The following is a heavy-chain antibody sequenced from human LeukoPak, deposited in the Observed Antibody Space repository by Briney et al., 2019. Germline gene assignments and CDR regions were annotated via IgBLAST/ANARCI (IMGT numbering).Heavy chain of an antibody. V-gene: IGHV1-46*01. J-gene: IGHJ5*02. Sequence: ASVKVSCKASGYTFTSYYMHWVRQAPGQGLEWMGIINPSGGSTSYAQKFQGRVTMTRDTSTSTVYMELSSLRSEDTAVYYCARAFEDCSSTSCLSGFDPWGQGTLVTVSS. CDR1: GYTFTSYY. D-gene: IGHD2-2*01. CDR3: ARAFEDCSSTSCLSGFDP. CDR2: INPSGGST.